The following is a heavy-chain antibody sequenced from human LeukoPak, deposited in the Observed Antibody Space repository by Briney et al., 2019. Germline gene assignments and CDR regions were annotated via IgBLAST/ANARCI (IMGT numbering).Heavy chain of an antibody. CDR1: GFTFSSNY. D-gene: IGHD6-19*01. CDR3: ARGRRKQWLEY. CDR2: IYSGGST. V-gene: IGHV3-66*01. Sequence: GGSLRLSCAASGFTFSSNYMSWDRQAPGKGLEWVSVIYSGGSTYYADSVKGRFTISRDNSKNTLYLQMNSLRAEDTAVYYCARGRRKQWLEYWGQGTLVTVSS. J-gene: IGHJ4*02.